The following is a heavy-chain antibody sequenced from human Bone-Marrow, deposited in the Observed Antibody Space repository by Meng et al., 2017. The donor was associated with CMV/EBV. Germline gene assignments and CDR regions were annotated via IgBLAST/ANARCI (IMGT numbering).Heavy chain of an antibody. Sequence: SETLSLTCTVSGYSISSGYYWGWIRQPPGKELEWIGSIYHSGSTYYNPSLKSRVTISVDTSKNQFSLKLSSVTAADTAVYYCALYDFWSGYYTWGQGTLVTVSS. D-gene: IGHD3-3*01. CDR3: ALYDFWSGYYT. CDR1: GYSISSGYY. CDR2: IYHSGST. V-gene: IGHV4-38-2*02. J-gene: IGHJ4*02.